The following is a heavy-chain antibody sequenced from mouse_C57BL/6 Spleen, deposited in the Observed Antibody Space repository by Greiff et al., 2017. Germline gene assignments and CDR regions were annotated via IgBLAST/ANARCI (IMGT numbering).Heavy chain of an antibody. CDR1: GYTFTGYW. J-gene: IGHJ4*01. V-gene: IGHV1-9*01. CDR3: ALITTVVARAMDY. D-gene: IGHD1-1*01. Sequence: VKLQESGAELMKPGASVKLSCKATGYTFTGYWIEWVKQRPGHGLEWIGEILPGSGSTKYNEKFKGKATFTADTSSNTAYMQLSGLTTEDSAIYCCALITTVVARAMDYWGQGTSVTVSS. CDR2: ILPGSGST.